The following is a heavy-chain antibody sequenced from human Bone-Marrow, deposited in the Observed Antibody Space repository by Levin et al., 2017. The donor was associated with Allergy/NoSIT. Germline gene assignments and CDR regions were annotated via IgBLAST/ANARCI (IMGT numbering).Heavy chain of an antibody. V-gene: IGHV3-33*01. CDR3: AIRGRDGQMGTFDY. CDR2: IWTDGGNR. J-gene: IGHJ4*02. D-gene: IGHD5-24*01. Sequence: GGSLRLSCAASGFTFNEYHIHWVRQAPGKGLEWVAKIWTDGGNRNYADSVQGRFTISRDTSKNTVFLQMNSLGAEDTAVCYCAIRGRDGQMGTFDYWGQGSLVTVSS. CDR1: GFTFNEYH.